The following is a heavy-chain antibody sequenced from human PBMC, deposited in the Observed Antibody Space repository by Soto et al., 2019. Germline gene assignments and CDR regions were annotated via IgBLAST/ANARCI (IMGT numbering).Heavy chain of an antibody. D-gene: IGHD2-21*02. CDR1: GFTFSSYG. V-gene: IGHV3-33*01. CDR3: ARDRDHGGNNWFDP. J-gene: IGHJ5*02. Sequence: GGSLRLSCAASGFTFSSYGMHWVRQAPGKGLEWVAVIWYDGSNKYYADSVKGRFTISRDNSKNTRYLQMNSLRAEDTAVYYCARDRDHGGNNWFDPWGEGTLVTVSS. CDR2: IWYDGSNK.